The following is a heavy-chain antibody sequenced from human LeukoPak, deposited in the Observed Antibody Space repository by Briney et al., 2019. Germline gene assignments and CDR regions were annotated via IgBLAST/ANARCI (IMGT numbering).Heavy chain of an antibody. J-gene: IGHJ4*02. D-gene: IGHD3-3*01. Sequence: SETLSLTCTVSGGSISSGNYYWSWIRQPPGKGLEWIGYIYYSGSTNYNPSLKSRVTISVDTSKNQFSLKLSSVTAADTAVYYCARIYYDFWSGYPGFFDYWGQGTLVTVSS. V-gene: IGHV4-61*01. CDR1: GGSISSGNYY. CDR2: IYYSGST. CDR3: ARIYYDFWSGYPGFFDY.